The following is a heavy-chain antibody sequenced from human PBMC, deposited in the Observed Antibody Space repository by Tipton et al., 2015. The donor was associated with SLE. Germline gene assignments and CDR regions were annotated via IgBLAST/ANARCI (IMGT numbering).Heavy chain of an antibody. V-gene: IGHV4-31*03. CDR1: GGSISSGDYY. CDR2: IYYTMSA. CDR3: ARVPRTFYYDYSGHFDY. Sequence: TLSLTCTVSGGSISSGDYYWSWIRQHPGKGLEWIGYIYYTMSAYYNPSLKSRGIISLDTSKNQFSLKLSSVTAADTAVYYCARVPRTFYYDYSGHFDYWGPGTLVTVSS. D-gene: IGHD3-22*01. J-gene: IGHJ4*02.